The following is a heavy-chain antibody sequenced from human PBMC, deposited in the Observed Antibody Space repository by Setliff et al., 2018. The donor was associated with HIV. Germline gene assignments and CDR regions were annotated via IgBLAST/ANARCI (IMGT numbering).Heavy chain of an antibody. CDR1: GGSISGHY. V-gene: IGHV4-4*07. J-gene: IGHJ6*03. CDR3: AREGDYNFDNTGYLRGGYYYYCMDV. Sequence: SETLSLTCTVSGGSISGHYWSWIRQPAGKGLEWIGRIYTSGSTDYNPSLKSRVTISVDTSKNQFSLKLSSVTAADTAVYYCAREGDYNFDNTGYLRGGYYYYCMDVWGKGTTVTVSS. CDR2: IYTSGST. D-gene: IGHD3-22*01.